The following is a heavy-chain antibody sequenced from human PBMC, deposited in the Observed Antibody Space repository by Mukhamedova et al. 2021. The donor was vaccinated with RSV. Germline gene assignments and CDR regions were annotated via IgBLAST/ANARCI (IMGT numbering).Heavy chain of an antibody. D-gene: IGHD6-13*01. CDR2: IKQDGSEK. J-gene: IGHJ4*02. V-gene: IGHV3-7*01. Sequence: VANIKQDGSEKYYVGSVKGRFTISRDNAKNSLFLQMNSLRAEDTAVYFCARGPTRDNSTDYWGQGTLVTVSS. CDR3: ARGPTRDNSTDY.